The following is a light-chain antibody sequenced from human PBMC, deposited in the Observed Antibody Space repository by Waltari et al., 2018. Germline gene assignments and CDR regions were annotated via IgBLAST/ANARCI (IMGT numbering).Light chain of an antibody. CDR1: QSISSW. Sequence: DIQMTQSPSTLSASVGARVTITCRASQSISSWLPWYQQKPGKAPKLLIYKASSLESGVPSRFSGSGSGTEFTLTISSLQPDDFATYYCQQYNSYSETFGQGTKVEIK. CDR2: KAS. CDR3: QQYNSYSET. V-gene: IGKV1-5*03. J-gene: IGKJ1*01.